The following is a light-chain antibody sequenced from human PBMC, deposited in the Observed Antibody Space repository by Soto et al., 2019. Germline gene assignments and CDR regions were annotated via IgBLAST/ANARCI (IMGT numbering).Light chain of an antibody. V-gene: IGLV2-14*01. J-gene: IGLJ2*01. CDR2: EVS. CDR3: SSYTSSSTPVV. Sequence: QSALTQPPSASGSPGQSVAISCTGTSSDVGGYNYVSWYQQHPGKAPKLMIYEVSNRPSGVSNRFSGSKSGNTASLTISGIQAEDEADYYCSSYTSSSTPVVFGGGTKLTVL. CDR1: SSDVGGYNY.